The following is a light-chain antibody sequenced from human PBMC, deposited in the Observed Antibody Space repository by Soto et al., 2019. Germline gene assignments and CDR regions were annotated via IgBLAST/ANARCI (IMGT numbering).Light chain of an antibody. CDR1: SSNIGSNY. Sequence: QSVLTQPPSASGTPGQRVTISCSGSSSNIGSNYVYCYQQLPGTAPKLLIDRNNQRPSGVPDRFSGSKSGTSASLAISGLRSEDEADYYCAAWEASLSGPVFGGGTKLTVL. CDR3: AAWEASLSGPV. V-gene: IGLV1-47*01. CDR2: RNN. J-gene: IGLJ2*01.